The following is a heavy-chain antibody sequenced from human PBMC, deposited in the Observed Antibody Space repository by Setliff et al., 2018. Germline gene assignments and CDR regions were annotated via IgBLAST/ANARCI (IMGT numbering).Heavy chain of an antibody. J-gene: IGHJ4*02. CDR3: ARFSGHNYGSFDS. Sequence: ASVKVSCKTSGYPLIEHYVHWVRQAPGKGLEWMGGFDPVDDEMIYAQEFQGRVTMTRDTSISTAYMELSSLRSDDTAVYYCARFSGHNYGSFDSWGQGTLVTVSS. CDR1: GYPLIEHY. V-gene: IGHV1-24*01. CDR2: FDPVDDEM. D-gene: IGHD5-18*01.